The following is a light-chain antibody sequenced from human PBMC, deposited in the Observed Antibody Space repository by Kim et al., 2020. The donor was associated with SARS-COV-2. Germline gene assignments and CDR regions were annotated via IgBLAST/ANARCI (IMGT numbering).Light chain of an antibody. Sequence: EIVLTQSPGTLSLSPGERATLSCRASQSVSSSYLAWYQQKPGQAPRLLIYGASSRATGILDRFSGSGSGTDFTLTISRLEPEDLAVYYCQQYGSSPFTFGPGTKMDIK. CDR3: QQYGSSPFT. V-gene: IGKV3-20*01. CDR2: GAS. J-gene: IGKJ3*01. CDR1: QSVSSSY.